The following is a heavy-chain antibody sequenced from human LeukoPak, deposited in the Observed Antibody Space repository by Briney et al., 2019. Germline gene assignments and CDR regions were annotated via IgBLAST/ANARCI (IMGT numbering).Heavy chain of an antibody. V-gene: IGHV1-69*05. Sequence: SVKVSCTSSVGTFCSYTFSWVRQAPGQGLEWMGGIIPIFGTANYEQKFPGRVTMTRDMSTSTVYMELSSLRSEDTAVYYCARQQLWGSHYYYYYVDVWGKGTTVTVSS. CDR2: IIPIFGTA. CDR3: ARQQLWGSHYYYYYVDV. D-gene: IGHD5-18*01. J-gene: IGHJ6*03. CDR1: VGTFCSYT.